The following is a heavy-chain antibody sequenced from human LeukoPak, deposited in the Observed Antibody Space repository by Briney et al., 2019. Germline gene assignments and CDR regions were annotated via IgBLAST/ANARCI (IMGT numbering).Heavy chain of an antibody. V-gene: IGHV3-74*01. Sequence: GGSLRLSCAASGFTFSNYCMHWVRQARGKGLVWVSRINSDGSTTNYADSVKGRFTISRDNAKNTLHLQMNSLRAEDTAVYYCLRGDDFHIWGQGTMVTVSS. J-gene: IGHJ3*02. CDR1: GFTFSNYC. CDR3: LRGDDFHI. CDR2: INSDGSTT.